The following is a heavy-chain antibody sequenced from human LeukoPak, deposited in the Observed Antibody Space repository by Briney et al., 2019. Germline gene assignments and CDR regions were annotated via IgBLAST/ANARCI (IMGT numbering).Heavy chain of an antibody. CDR1: GFTFSSYW. CDR2: MKSDVSSR. Sequence: PGGSLRLSCAASGFTFSSYWMHSVRQAPGKGLVWVSVSRMKSDVSSRSYADSVKGRFTISRDNAKNTLYLQMNSLRTEDTAVYYCARHRPRTVVTPGVIDYWGQGTLVTVSS. J-gene: IGHJ4*02. CDR3: ARHRPRTVVTPGVIDY. V-gene: IGHV3-74*01. D-gene: IGHD4-23*01.